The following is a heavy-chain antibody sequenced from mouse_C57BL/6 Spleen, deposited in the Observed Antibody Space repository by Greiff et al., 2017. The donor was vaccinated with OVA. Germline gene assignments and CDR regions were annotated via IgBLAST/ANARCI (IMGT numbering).Heavy chain of an antibody. CDR3: AREGGYYGSSPFAY. J-gene: IGHJ3*01. D-gene: IGHD1-1*01. CDR1: GYTFTDYY. Sequence: EVQLQQSGPELVKPGASVKISCKASGYTFTDYYMNWVKQSHGKSLEWIGDINPNNGGTSYNQKFKGKATLTVDKSSSTAYMELRSLTSEDSAVYYCAREGGYYGSSPFAYWGQGTLVTVSA. CDR2: INPNNGGT. V-gene: IGHV1-26*01.